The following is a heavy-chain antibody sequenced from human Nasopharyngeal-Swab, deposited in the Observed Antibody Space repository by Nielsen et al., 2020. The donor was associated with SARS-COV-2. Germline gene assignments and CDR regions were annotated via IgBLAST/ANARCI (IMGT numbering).Heavy chain of an antibody. J-gene: IGHJ6*02. V-gene: IGHV3-20*04. CDR1: GFTFDDYG. CDR3: ARDVPIFGVVIGDYYYGMDV. CDR2: INWNGGST. D-gene: IGHD3-3*01. Sequence: GESLKISCAASGFTFDDYGMSWVRQAPGKGLEWVSGINWNGGSTGYADSVKGRFTISRDNAKNSLYLQMNSLRAEDTALYYCARDVPIFGVVIGDYYYGMDVWGQGTTVTVSS.